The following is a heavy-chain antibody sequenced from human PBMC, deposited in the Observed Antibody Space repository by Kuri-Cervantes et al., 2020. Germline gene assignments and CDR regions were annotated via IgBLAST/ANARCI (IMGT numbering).Heavy chain of an antibody. Sequence: GGSLRLSCAASGFNFNDSSMHWVRQAPGKGLEWMAFIHYDGINKYYVDSVKGRFTISRDNSKNTLYLQMNSLRAEDTAVYYCAKPPSLWGQGTLVTVSS. V-gene: IGHV3-30*02. CDR2: IHYDGINK. J-gene: IGHJ4*02. CDR3: AKPPSL. CDR1: GFNFNDSS.